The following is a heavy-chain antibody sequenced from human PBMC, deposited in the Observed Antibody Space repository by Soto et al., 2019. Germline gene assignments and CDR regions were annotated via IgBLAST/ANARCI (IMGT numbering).Heavy chain of an antibody. V-gene: IGHV3-23*01. D-gene: IGHD1-26*01. CDR1: GFTFSNYA. Sequence: EVQLLESGGGLAQPGGSLRLSCAASGFTFSNYAMSWVRQAPGKGLEWVSAISGSGGSTYYADSVRGRFTISRDISKNTVNLQMNRLRAEDTAVYYCAKEHDVVGNTSWLDYWGQGTLVTVSS. CDR3: AKEHDVVGNTSWLDY. CDR2: ISGSGGST. J-gene: IGHJ4*02.